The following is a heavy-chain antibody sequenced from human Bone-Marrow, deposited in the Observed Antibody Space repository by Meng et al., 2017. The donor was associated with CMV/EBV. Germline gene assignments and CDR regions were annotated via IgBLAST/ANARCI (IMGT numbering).Heavy chain of an antibody. CDR2: IYWDDDK. CDR3: AHRRGLQGYWDAGYFDY. D-gene: IGHD1-1*01. CDR1: SLTPNGVG. J-gene: IGHJ4*02. Sequence: SLTPNGVGVGWIRQPPGKALEYLALIYWDDDKRYSPSLRSRLTISKDTSGNQVVLTMTNMDPVDTATYYCAHRRGLQGYWDAGYFDYWGQGTLVTVSS. V-gene: IGHV2-5*02.